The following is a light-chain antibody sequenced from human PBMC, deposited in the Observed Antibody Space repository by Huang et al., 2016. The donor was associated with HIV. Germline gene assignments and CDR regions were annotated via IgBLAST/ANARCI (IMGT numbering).Light chain of an antibody. CDR3: QQYNNWPPWT. J-gene: IGKJ1*01. CDR1: QSVSNN. CDR2: GPS. V-gene: IGKV3-15*01. Sequence: EIVMTQSPATLSVSPGERATLTCRASQSVSNNLAWAQQTPGQAPRLLIYGPSHRATGIPARFSGNGSGTEFTLTISSLQSEDFALYYCQQYNNWPPWTFGQGTKVEIK.